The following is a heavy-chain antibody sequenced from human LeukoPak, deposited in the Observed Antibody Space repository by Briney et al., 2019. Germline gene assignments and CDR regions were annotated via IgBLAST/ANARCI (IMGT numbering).Heavy chain of an antibody. V-gene: IGHV4-31*03. CDR2: IYYTEST. D-gene: IGHD3-10*01. Sequence: PSETLSLTCTVSGYSVTSGGYYWNWIRQHPVKGLEWIGYIYYTESTNYNPSLKSRINISADTSKNQFSLKLKSVTAADTAIYYCARSGLYYPGSGSFDYWGQGALVTVSS. J-gene: IGHJ4*02. CDR3: ARSGLYYPGSGSFDY. CDR1: GYSVTSGGYY.